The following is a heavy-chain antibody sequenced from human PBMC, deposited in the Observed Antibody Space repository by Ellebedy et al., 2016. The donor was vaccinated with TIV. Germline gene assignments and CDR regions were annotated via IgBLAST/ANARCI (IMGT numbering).Heavy chain of an antibody. CDR1: GTSISTPNW. V-gene: IGHV4-4*02. Sequence: SETLSLXXAVCGTSISTPNWWTWVRQPPGKGLEWIGYLYYSGSTNYNPSLKSRVTISVDTSKKQFSLRLNSVTTADTAVYFDLWGRGTLVTVSS. CDR3: L. CDR2: LYYSGST. J-gene: IGHJ2*01.